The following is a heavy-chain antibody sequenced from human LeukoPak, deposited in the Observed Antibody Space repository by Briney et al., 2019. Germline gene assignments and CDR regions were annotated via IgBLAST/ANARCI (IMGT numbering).Heavy chain of an antibody. CDR1: GGSFSGYY. CDR3: ARIVIAVVGRHGAFDI. V-gene: IGHV4-34*01. Sequence: PSETLSLTCAVYGGSFSGYYWSWIRQPPGKGLEWIGEINHSGSTNYNPSLKSRVTISVDTSKNQFSLKLSSVTAADTAVYYCARIVIAVVGRHGAFDIWGQGTMVTVSS. D-gene: IGHD6-19*01. CDR2: INHSGST. J-gene: IGHJ3*02.